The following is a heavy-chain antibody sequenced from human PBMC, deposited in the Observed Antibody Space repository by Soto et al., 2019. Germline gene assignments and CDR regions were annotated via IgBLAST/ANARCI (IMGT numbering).Heavy chain of an antibody. V-gene: IGHV4-31*03. D-gene: IGHD3-9*01. CDR1: GDSPSSGGHY. J-gene: IGHJ4*02. Sequence: SETLSLTCTVSGDSPSSGGHYWSWIRQHPGKGLEWIGHIYDSVNTYYSPSLRSRVTISADMSKNQFSLNLRSVTAADTAVYYCARVDHRGYFAILTDYWCQGTLVTVSS. CDR3: ARVDHRGYFAILTDY. CDR2: IYDSVNT.